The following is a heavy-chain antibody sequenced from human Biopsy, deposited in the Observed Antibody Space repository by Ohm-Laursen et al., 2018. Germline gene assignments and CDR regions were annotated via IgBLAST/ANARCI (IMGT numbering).Heavy chain of an antibody. V-gene: IGHV4-59*08. J-gene: IGHJ4*02. CDR3: ARRGSGGRSFDY. D-gene: IGHD2-15*01. CDR1: GDSINSSY. CDR2: ISNSGST. Sequence: TLSLTCTVSGDSINSSYWSWIRQAPGKGLEWIGFISNSGSTNYNPSLKSRVTISADTSKNQFSLKLGSVTVADTAVFYCARRGSGGRSFDYWGQGSLVTVSS.